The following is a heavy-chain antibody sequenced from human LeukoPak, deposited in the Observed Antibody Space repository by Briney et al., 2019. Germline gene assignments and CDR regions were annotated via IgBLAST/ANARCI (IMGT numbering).Heavy chain of an antibody. J-gene: IGHJ6*03. CDR3: ARETSQKGAHYMDV. D-gene: IGHD3-16*01. CDR2: IYYSGYT. CDR1: GGSISSYY. V-gene: IGHV4-59*01. Sequence: SETLSLTCTVSGGSISSYYWSWIRQPPGKGLKWIGNIYYSGYTTYSPSLRSRVTISVDTSKNQFSLKLSSVTAADTAVYYCARETSQKGAHYMDVWGKGTTVTISS.